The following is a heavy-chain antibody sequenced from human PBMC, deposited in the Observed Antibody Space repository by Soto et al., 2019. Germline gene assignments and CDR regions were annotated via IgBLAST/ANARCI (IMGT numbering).Heavy chain of an antibody. J-gene: IGHJ4*02. CDR3: ARDPVGTIIGFYFDY. V-gene: IGHV3-48*02. Sequence: GGSLRLSCAASGFTFSSYSMNWVRHAPGKGLEWVSYISSSSSIISYADSVRGRFTISRDNAKNSLYLQVNSLRDEDTAVYYCARDPVGTIIGFYFDYWGQGTLVTVSS. D-gene: IGHD1-1*01. CDR2: ISSSSSII. CDR1: GFTFSSYS.